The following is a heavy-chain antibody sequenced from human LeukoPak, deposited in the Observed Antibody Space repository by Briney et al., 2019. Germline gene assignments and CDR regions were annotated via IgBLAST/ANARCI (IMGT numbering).Heavy chain of an antibody. Sequence: GECLKISCKGSGYSFSSYWIGWVRQMLGKGLEWMGIIYPSDSDTRYSPSFQGQVTFSADKSISTAYLQWSSLKASDTAMYYCARHRYDSSSTYWGQGTLVTVSS. CDR1: GYSFSSYW. CDR3: ARHRYDSSSTY. D-gene: IGHD2-2*01. J-gene: IGHJ4*02. CDR2: IYPSDSDT. V-gene: IGHV5-51*01.